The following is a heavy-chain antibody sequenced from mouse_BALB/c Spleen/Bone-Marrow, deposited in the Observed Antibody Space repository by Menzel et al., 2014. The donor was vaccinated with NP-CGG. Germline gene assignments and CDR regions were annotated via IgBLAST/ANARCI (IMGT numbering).Heavy chain of an antibody. Sequence: EVQLVESGGGLVKPGGSLKLSCAASGFIFSSYAMSWVRQTPEKRLEWVATISSGGSYTYYPDSVKGRFTISRDNAKNTLYLQMSSLRSEDTAMYYCAGVTKFAYRGQGTLVTVSA. D-gene: IGHD2-3*01. CDR2: ISSGGSYT. V-gene: IGHV5-9-3*01. J-gene: IGHJ3*01. CDR3: AGVTKFAY. CDR1: GFIFSSYA.